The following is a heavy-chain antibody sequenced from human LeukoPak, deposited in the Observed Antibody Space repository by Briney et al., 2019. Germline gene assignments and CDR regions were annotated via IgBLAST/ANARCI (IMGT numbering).Heavy chain of an antibody. V-gene: IGHV3-23*01. Sequence: PGGSLRLSCAASGFTFSSCAMSWVRQAPGKGLEWVSGISGSGDGTHYADSVKGRFTISRDNSKNTLYLQMNSLRAEHTAVYFCSKDACEISVSCYFDYWGQGTLVTVSS. CDR3: SKDACEISVSCYFDY. J-gene: IGHJ4*02. CDR1: GFTFSSCA. D-gene: IGHD2-15*01. CDR2: ISGSGDGT.